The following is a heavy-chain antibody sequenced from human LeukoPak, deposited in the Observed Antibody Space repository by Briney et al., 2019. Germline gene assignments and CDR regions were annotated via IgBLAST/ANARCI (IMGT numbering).Heavy chain of an antibody. CDR1: GGSFSGYY. J-gene: IGHJ4*02. V-gene: IGHV4-34*01. D-gene: IGHD3-10*01. CDR2: INHSGST. Sequence: SETLSLTCAVYGGSFSGYYWSWIRQPPGKGLEWIGEINHSGSTNYNPSLKSRVTISVDTSKNQFSLKLSSVTAADTAVYYCARGGDQRDPFDHWGQGTLVTVSS. CDR3: ARGGDQRDPFDH.